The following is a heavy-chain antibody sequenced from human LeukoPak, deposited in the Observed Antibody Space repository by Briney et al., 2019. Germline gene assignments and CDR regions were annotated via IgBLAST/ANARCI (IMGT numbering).Heavy chain of an antibody. CDR1: GYTFTGYY. D-gene: IGHD2-15*01. V-gene: IGHV1-2*02. CDR3: ARVCSGGSCNENYGMDV. CDR2: FNPNSGAT. J-gene: IGHJ6*02. Sequence: ASVKVSCKASGYTFTGYYIHWMRQAPGQGLEWMGRFNPNSGATNYAQKFQGRVTMTRDTSISTAYMELSNLRSDDTAVYYCARVCSGGSCNENYGMDVWGQGTTVTVSS.